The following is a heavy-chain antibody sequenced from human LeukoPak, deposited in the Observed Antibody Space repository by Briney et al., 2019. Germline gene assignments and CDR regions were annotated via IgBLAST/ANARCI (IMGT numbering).Heavy chain of an antibody. J-gene: IGHJ5*02. Sequence: SETLSLTCTVSGGSISSSSYYWGWIRQPPGKGLEWIGSTYYSGSTYYNPSLKSRVTISVDTSKNQFSLKLSSVTAADTAVYYCASQGRLLWFGAWGQGTLVTVSS. CDR3: ASQGRLLWFGA. D-gene: IGHD3-10*01. V-gene: IGHV4-39*07. CDR1: GGSISSSSYY. CDR2: TYYSGST.